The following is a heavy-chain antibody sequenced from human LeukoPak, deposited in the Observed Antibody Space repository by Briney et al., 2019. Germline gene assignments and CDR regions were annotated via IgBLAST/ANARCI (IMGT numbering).Heavy chain of an antibody. V-gene: IGHV4-4*09. CDR1: GDSISTYY. CDR3: AKTGRPNNSGWYRWFDP. J-gene: IGHJ5*02. D-gene: IGHD6-19*01. CDR2: ICNSGGT. Sequence: SDTLSLTCTVSGDSISTYYWSWIRQPPGKGLEWIGCICNSGGTNYNPSLKSRVTVSVDTSKNQFSLNLSSVTAADTAVYYCAKTGRPNNSGWYRWFDPWGQGTLVTVSS.